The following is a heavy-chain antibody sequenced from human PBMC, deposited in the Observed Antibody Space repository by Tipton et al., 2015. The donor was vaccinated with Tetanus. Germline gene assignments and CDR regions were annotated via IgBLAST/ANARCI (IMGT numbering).Heavy chain of an antibody. CDR1: GGSIISADHY. CDR3: ARDRGRESYGFGGYFDY. D-gene: IGHD3-16*02. Sequence: TLSLTCTVSGGSIISADHYWSWIRQPPGKGLEWIGYVYYSGSNSYYNPSLKSRVTVSLDTSKNQFFLKLRSVTAADTAVYFCARDRGRESYGFGGYFDYWGQGRLVTVSS. J-gene: IGHJ4*02. V-gene: IGHV4-30-4*01. CDR2: VYYSGSNS.